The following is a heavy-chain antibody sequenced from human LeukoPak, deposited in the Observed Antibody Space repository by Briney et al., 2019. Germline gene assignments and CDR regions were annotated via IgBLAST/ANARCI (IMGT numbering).Heavy chain of an antibody. CDR1: GGSFSGYY. CDR3: AREVLSMVRGVIPKEAWGWFDP. J-gene: IGHJ5*02. D-gene: IGHD3-10*01. V-gene: IGHV4-4*08. Sequence: KSSETLSLTCAVYGGSFSGYYWSWIRQPPGKGLEWIGRIYTSGSTNYNPSLKSRVTISVDTSKNQFSLKLRSVTAADTAVYYCAREVLSMVRGVIPKEAWGWFDPWGQGALVTVSS. CDR2: IYTSGST.